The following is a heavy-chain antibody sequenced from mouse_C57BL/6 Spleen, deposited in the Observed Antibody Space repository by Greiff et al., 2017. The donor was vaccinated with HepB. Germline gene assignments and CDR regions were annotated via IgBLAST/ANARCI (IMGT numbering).Heavy chain of an antibody. CDR1: GFSLTSYG. D-gene: IGHD4-1*01. CDR3: ARKGDWDFDY. CDR2: IWSGGST. J-gene: IGHJ2*01. Sequence: VKLQQSGPGLVQPSQSLSITCTVSGFSLTSYGVHWVRQSPGKGLEWLGVIWSGGSTDYNAAFISRLSISKDNSKSQVFFKMNSLQADDTAIYYCARKGDWDFDYWGQGTTLTVSS. V-gene: IGHV2-2*01.